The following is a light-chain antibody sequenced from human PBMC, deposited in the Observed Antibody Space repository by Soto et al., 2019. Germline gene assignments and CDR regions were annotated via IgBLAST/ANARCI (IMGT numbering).Light chain of an antibody. J-gene: IGLJ2*01. CDR1: SSDVGGYNY. CDR3: SSYAGSNNFVV. CDR2: EVT. Sequence: QSALTQPPSASGSPGQSVTISCTGTSSDVGGYNYVSWYQLHPGKAPKLMIYEVTKRPSGVPDRFSGSKSGNTASLTVSGLQAEDEADYYCSSYAGSNNFVVFGGRTKLTVL. V-gene: IGLV2-8*01.